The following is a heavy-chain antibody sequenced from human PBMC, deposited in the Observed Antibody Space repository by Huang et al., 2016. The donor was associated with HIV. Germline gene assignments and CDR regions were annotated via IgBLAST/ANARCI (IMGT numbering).Heavy chain of an antibody. D-gene: IGHD3-10*01. CDR3: ARPKMTATPSDSSWSYFDF. CDR2: VNHRGSA. CDR1: GGSFSDYF. J-gene: IGHJ4*02. V-gene: IGHV4-34*01. Sequence: QVRLEQWGPNLLKPLDTLSLKCAVYGGSFSDYFWTWIRQSPVKGLAWIGEVNHRGSATHNPSRRSRVSMSVDSSKNQFYLNLTAVTAADTAVYFCARPKMTATPSDSSWSYFDFWGRGTPVTVSS.